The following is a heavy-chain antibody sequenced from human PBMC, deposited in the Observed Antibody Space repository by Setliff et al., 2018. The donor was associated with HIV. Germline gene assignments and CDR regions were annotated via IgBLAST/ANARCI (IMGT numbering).Heavy chain of an antibody. CDR1: GYSVSSPYY. Sequence: PSETLSLTCSVSGYSVSSPYYWAWIRQSPGKGLEWIGSIYHSGSTYYSPSLKSRVIISVDAANEQFSLRLSSVTAADTAVYYCARGRVDGTQWVDVFDIWGQGTMVTVSS. V-gene: IGHV4-38-2*02. CDR3: ARGRVDGTQWVDVFDI. D-gene: IGHD6-19*01. CDR2: IYHSGST. J-gene: IGHJ3*02.